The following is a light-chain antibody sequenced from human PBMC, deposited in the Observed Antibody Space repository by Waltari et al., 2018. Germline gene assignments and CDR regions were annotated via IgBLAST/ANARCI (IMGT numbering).Light chain of an antibody. CDR1: SSNIGRNY. J-gene: IGLJ3*02. V-gene: IGLV1-47*01. CDR3: ATWDGSLTAWV. Sequence: QSVLTQPPSASGTPGQRVTISCSGSSSNIGRNYVYWYQQFPGTAPKLLVYRNNVRPAGVPDRISGSKSGTSASLAISGLRSEDEADYYCATWDGSLTAWVFGGGTKLTVL. CDR2: RNN.